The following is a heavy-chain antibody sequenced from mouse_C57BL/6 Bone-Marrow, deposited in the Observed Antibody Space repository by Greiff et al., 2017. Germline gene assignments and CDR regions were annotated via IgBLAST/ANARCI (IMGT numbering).Heavy chain of an antibody. CDR1: GFTFSSYG. CDR3: ARRDWDAFAY. D-gene: IGHD4-1*01. CDR2: ISSGGSYT. V-gene: IGHV5-6*01. Sequence: EVQLVESGGDLVKPGGSLKLSCAASGFTFSSYGMSWVRQTPDKRLEWVATISSGGSYTYYPDSVKGRFTISRDNAKNTLYPQMSSLKSEDTAMYYCARRDWDAFAYWGQGLWSLSLQ. J-gene: IGHJ3*01.